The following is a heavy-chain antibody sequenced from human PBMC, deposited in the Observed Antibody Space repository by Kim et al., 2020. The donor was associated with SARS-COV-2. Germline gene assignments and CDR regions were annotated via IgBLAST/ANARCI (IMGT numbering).Heavy chain of an antibody. Sequence: GGSLRLSCAASGFTFSSYAMSWVRQAPGKGLEWVSAISGSGGSTYYADSVKGRFTISRDNSKNTLYLQMNSLRAEDTAVYYCANPPLYGSGGGYYYYGMDVWGQGTTVTVSS. D-gene: IGHD3-10*01. CDR2: ISGSGGST. CDR3: ANPPLYGSGGGYYYYGMDV. CDR1: GFTFSSYA. J-gene: IGHJ6*02. V-gene: IGHV3-23*01.